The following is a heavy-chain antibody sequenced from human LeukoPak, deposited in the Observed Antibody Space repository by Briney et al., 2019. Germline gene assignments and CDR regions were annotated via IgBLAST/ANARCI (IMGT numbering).Heavy chain of an antibody. CDR1: GFTFSSYA. J-gene: IGHJ4*02. CDR3: AKDRDIVLMVYAGAFDY. Sequence: GGSLRLSCAASGFTFSSYAMSWVRQAPGKGLEWVSAISGSGGSTYYADSVKGRFTISRDNSKNTLYLQMNSLRAEDTAVYYCAKDRDIVLMVYAGAFDYWGQGTLVTVSS. D-gene: IGHD2-8*01. V-gene: IGHV3-23*01. CDR2: ISGSGGST.